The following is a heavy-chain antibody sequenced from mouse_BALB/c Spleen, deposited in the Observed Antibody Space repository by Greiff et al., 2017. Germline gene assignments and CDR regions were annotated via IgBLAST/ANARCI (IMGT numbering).Heavy chain of an antibody. CDR3: AREKVWTGMDY. CDR1: GFTFSSYA. Sequence: EVKVVESGGGLVKPGGSLKLSCAASGFTFSSYAMSWVRQTPEKRLEWVASISSGGSTYYPDSVKGRFTISRDNARNILYLQMSSLRSEDTAMYYCAREKVWTGMDYWGQGTSVTVSS. J-gene: IGHJ4*01. V-gene: IGHV5-6-5*01. CDR2: ISSGGST.